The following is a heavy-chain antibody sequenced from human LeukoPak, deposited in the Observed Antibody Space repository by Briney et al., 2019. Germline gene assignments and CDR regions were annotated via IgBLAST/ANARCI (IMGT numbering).Heavy chain of an antibody. CDR3: ARGPYYYDSSGSRYGMYV. V-gene: IGHV4-39*01. D-gene: IGHD3-22*01. J-gene: IGHJ6*02. CDR2: IFYSGIT. Sequence: TSETLSLTCTVSGDSISSSSYWGWIRQPPGKGLEWIGSIFYSGITHYNPSLKSRVTISVDTSKNQFSLKLSSVTAADTAVYYCARGPYYYDSSGSRYGMYVWGQGTTVTVSS. CDR1: GDSISSSSY.